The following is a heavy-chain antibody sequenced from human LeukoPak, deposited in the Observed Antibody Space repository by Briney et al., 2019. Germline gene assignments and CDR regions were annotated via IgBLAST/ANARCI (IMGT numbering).Heavy chain of an antibody. D-gene: IGHD1-1*01. V-gene: IGHV3-7*01. Sequence: GGSLRLSGEASGFTFISYWMGWVGQAPGRGLEWVANIKQDGSEKYYVDSVKGRFTISRDNAKNSLYLQMNSLRAEDTAVYYCARETGTADYWGQGTLVTVSS. CDR2: IKQDGSEK. J-gene: IGHJ4*02. CDR3: ARETGTADY. CDR1: GFTFISYW.